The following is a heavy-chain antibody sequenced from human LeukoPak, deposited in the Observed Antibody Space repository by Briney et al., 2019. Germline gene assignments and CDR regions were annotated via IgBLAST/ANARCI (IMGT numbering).Heavy chain of an antibody. J-gene: IGHJ3*02. CDR3: ARIRYSSGWYAFDI. CDR1: GFSLTTRGMC. V-gene: IGHV2-70*11. Sequence: ESGPTLVHPTQTLTLTCTFSGFSLTTRGMCVSWSRQPSGKALEWLARIDWDDDKYYSTSLETTLTISKDTSKNQVVLTMTNMDPVDTATYYCARIRYSSGWYAFDIWGQGTMVTVSS. D-gene: IGHD6-19*01. CDR2: IDWDDDK.